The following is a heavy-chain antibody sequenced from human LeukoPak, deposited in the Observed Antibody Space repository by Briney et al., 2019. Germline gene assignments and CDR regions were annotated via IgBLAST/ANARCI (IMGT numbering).Heavy chain of an antibody. CDR2: ISKDGSMR. V-gene: IGHV3-30*04. CDR1: GFSFTKYA. CDR3: AGEKFDI. Sequence: PGGSLRLSCAASGFSFTKYAMDWVRQAPGKGLEWVAIISKDGSMRYYADSVKGRFTVSRDNSNNAVYLQMNSLKSEDTAVYYCAGEKFDIWAKGQWSPSLQ. J-gene: IGHJ3*02.